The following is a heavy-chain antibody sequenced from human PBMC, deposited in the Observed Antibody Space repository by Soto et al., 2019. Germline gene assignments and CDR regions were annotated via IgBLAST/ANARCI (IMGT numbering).Heavy chain of an antibody. CDR3: ARSRTVAGLDF. J-gene: IGHJ4*02. CDR2: MSYDGSNK. Sequence: QVQLVESGGGVVQPGRSLRLSCVTSGFTFSNTMHWVRQAPGKGLEWVAVMSYDGSNKDSADAVKGRFTISRDNSKNTLYLQMNSLSAEDTAVYYCARSRTVAGLDFWGQGTLVTVSS. CDR1: GFTFSNT. D-gene: IGHD6-19*01. V-gene: IGHV3-30-3*01.